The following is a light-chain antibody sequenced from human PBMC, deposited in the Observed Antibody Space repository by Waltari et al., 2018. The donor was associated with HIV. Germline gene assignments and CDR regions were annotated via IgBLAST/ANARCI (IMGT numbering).Light chain of an antibody. Sequence: SYVLTQPPSVSVAPGQTARIACGGNEIGSQSVNQYQQKPGRAPVVVVYDDSDRPSWIPERFSGANSGNTATLTLSRVEAGDEADYYCQVWDSHSDHWVFGGGTKLTVL. V-gene: IGLV3-21*02. CDR2: DDS. CDR1: EIGSQS. J-gene: IGLJ3*02. CDR3: QVWDSHSDHWV.